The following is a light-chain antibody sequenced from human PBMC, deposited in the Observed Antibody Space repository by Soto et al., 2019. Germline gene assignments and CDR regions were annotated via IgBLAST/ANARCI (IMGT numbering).Light chain of an antibody. CDR2: GAS. CDR3: QQYGSSPWT. CDR1: HSVNNY. V-gene: IGKV3-20*01. J-gene: IGKJ1*01. Sequence: IVLTQSPATLSLSPGERATLSCRASHSVNNYLAWYQQKPGQAPRLLIYGASSRATGIPDRFSGSGSRTDFTLTISRLEPEDFAVYYCQQYGSSPWTFGQGTKVDIK.